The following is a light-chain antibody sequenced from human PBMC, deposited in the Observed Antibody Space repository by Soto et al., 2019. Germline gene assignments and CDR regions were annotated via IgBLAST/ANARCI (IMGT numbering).Light chain of an antibody. V-gene: IGKV3-15*01. Sequence: EIVMTQSPATLSVSPGERATLSCRASQSISSNLAWYQQKPGQAPRLLISGASTRATGIPARFSGSGSGTDFTLTISSLQSEDFAVYYCQQFHDWPMTFVPGTKVDIK. J-gene: IGKJ3*01. CDR2: GAS. CDR1: QSISSN. CDR3: QQFHDWPMT.